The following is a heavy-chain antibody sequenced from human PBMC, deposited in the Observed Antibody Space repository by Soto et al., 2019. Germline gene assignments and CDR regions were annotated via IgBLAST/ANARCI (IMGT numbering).Heavy chain of an antibody. D-gene: IGHD2-15*01. J-gene: IGHJ6*04. CDR1: GDSVSSNGAC. Sequence: SQTLSLTCVISGDSVSSNGACWNWIRQSPSRGLQWLGRVYYRSKWFHDYAASVESRMAINPDTSRNQFSLQLNYVTPEDTAVYYCARVHCSAGTCFDGLDFWGERTTVSVCS. CDR3: ARVHCSAGTCFDGLDF. V-gene: IGHV6-1*01. CDR2: VYYRSKWFH.